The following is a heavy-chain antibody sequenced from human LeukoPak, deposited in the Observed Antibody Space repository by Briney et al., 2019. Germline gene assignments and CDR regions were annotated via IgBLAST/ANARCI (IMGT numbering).Heavy chain of an antibody. J-gene: IGHJ5*02. CDR1: GGSFSGYY. CDR2: INHSGST. V-gene: IGHV4-34*01. Sequence: SETLSLTCAVYGGSFSGYYWSWIRQPPGKGLEWIGEINHSGSTNYNPSLKSRVTISVDTSKNQFSLKLSSVTAADTAVYYCARDQAGWFDPWGQGTLVTVSS. CDR3: ARDQAGWFDP.